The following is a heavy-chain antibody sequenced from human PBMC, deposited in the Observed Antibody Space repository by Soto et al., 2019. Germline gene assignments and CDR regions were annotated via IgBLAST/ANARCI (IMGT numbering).Heavy chain of an antibody. Sequence: GESLKISCKGSGYSFTSYWIGWVRQMPGKGLEWMGIIYPGDSDTRYSPSFQGQVTISADKSISTAYLQWSSLKASDTAMYYCAGAYCGGDCYSYYYYGMDVWGQGTTVTVSS. CDR1: GYSFTSYW. CDR2: IYPGDSDT. V-gene: IGHV5-51*01. D-gene: IGHD2-21*02. CDR3: AGAYCGGDCYSYYYYGMDV. J-gene: IGHJ6*02.